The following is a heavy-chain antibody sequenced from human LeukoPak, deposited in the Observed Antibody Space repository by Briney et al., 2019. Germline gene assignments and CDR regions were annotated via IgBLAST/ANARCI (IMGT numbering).Heavy chain of an antibody. Sequence: GGSLRLSCAASGFSFSNSVMHWVRQAPGKGLEWVAGIRSSGDVAYYAGSVQGRFAISRDNSRNTLYLQMNSLRAEDTAVYYCATEHGGNCQNPGCDFDSWGQGTLVTASS. CDR2: IRSSGDVA. J-gene: IGHJ4*02. D-gene: IGHD4-23*01. V-gene: IGHV3-23*01. CDR3: ATEHGGNCQNPGCDFDS. CDR1: GFSFSNSV.